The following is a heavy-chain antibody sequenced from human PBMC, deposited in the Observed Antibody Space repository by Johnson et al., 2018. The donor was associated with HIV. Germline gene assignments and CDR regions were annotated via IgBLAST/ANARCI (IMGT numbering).Heavy chain of an antibody. CDR3: ARDRASAGPDAFDI. V-gene: IGHV3-30*14. CDR1: GFTFSNYA. CDR2: ISYDGSNK. Sequence: QVQLVESGGGVVPPGRSLRLSCAASGFTFSNYAMHWVRQAPGKGLEWVAVISYDGSNKYYADSVKGRFTISRDNSKNTLYLQMNSLRPEDTAVYYCARDRASAGPDAFDIWGEVTMGTVSS. J-gene: IGHJ3*02.